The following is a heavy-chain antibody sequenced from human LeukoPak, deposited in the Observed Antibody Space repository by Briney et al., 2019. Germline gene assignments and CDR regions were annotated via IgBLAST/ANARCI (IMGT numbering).Heavy chain of an antibody. Sequence: PGGSLRLSCAASGFTFSSYSMNWVGQAPGKGLEWVSYISSSGRTIYYADSVRGRFTISRDNAKNSLYLQMNSLRAEDTAVYYCARDLYGDYVVDYWGQGTLVTVSS. CDR3: ARDLYGDYVVDY. V-gene: IGHV3-48*01. CDR2: ISSSGRTI. CDR1: GFTFSSYS. D-gene: IGHD4-17*01. J-gene: IGHJ4*02.